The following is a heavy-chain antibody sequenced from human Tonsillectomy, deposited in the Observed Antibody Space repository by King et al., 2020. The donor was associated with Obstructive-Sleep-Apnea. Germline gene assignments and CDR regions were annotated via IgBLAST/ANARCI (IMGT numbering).Heavy chain of an antibody. D-gene: IGHD3-22*01. V-gene: IGHV4-59*01. CDR1: GGSISSYY. CDR2: IYYSGGT. J-gene: IGHJ4*02. CDR3: AGALYDSSGYYYVT. Sequence: QLQESGQGLVKPSETLSLTCTVSGGSISSYYWNWIRQPPGKGLEWIGYIYYSGGTNYNPSLKSRVIISVDTSKNHVSLKLRSVTAADTAVDYCAGALYDSSGYYYVTWGQGTLVTVSS.